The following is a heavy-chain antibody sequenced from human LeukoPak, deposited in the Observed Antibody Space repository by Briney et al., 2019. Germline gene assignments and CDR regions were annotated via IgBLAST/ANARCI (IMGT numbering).Heavy chain of an antibody. CDR1: GFTFSSYG. D-gene: IGHD1-26*01. Sequence: PGRSLRLSCAASGFTFSSYGMHWVRQAPGKGLEWVAVIWYDGSNKYYADSVKGRFTISRDNSKNTLYLQMNSLRAEDTAVYYCAKVLGPWDAYYMDVWGKGTTVTVSS. V-gene: IGHV3-33*06. CDR2: IWYDGSNK. CDR3: AKVLGPWDAYYMDV. J-gene: IGHJ6*03.